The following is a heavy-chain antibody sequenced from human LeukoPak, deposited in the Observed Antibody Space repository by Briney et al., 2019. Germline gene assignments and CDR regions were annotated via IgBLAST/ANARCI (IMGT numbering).Heavy chain of an antibody. CDR2: INTNTGNP. D-gene: IGHD2-2*01. CDR3: ASGEGSTRAFYYYMDV. CDR1: GYTFTGYY. V-gene: IGHV7-4-1*02. Sequence: ASVKVSCKASGYTFTGYYMHWVRQAPGQGLEWMGWINTNTGNPTYAQGFTGRFVFSLDTSVSTAYLQISSLKAEDTAVYYCASGEGSTRAFYYYMDVWGKGTTVTVSS. J-gene: IGHJ6*03.